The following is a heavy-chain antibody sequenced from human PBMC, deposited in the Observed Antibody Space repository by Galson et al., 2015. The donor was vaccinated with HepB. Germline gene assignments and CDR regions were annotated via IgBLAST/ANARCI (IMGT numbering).Heavy chain of an antibody. CDR1: GYTFTSYG. CDR2: ISAYNGNT. Sequence: PVKVSCKASGYTFTSYGINWVRQAPGRGLEWMGWISAYNGNTNYAQKLQGRVTMTTDTSTSTAYMELRSLRSDDTAVYYCAIRPGIAVARWAFDYWGQGTLVTVTS. D-gene: IGHD6-19*01. J-gene: IGHJ4*02. CDR3: AIRPGIAVARWAFDY. V-gene: IGHV1-18*01.